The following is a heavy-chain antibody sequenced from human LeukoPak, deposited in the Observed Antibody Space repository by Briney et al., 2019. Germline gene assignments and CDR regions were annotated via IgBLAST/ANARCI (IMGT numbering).Heavy chain of an antibody. Sequence: GRSLRLSCAASGFTFSGYAMHWVRQAPGKGLEWVTLISYDGRGKYYADSVKGRFTISRDNSENMLYLQMNSLRPEDTAVYYCVYSSAWLFFDHWGQGTLVTVSS. J-gene: IGHJ4*02. CDR3: VYSSAWLFFDH. V-gene: IGHV3-30*04. CDR1: GFTFSGYA. CDR2: ISYDGRGK. D-gene: IGHD6-19*01.